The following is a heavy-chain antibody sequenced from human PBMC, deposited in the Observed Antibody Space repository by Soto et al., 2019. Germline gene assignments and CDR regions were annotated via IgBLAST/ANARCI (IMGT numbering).Heavy chain of an antibody. CDR1: GYTFINHG. J-gene: IGHJ4*02. Sequence: QVQLEQSGGDVKKPGSSLKVSCKASGYTFINHGIAWVRQAPGQGLEWMGWITAYNDNTNYAQKFRGRVTMTTDPSTTTAYMELRRLTSDDTAVYYCARETNYYFDYWGQGSLVTVSS. CDR3: ARETNYYFDY. V-gene: IGHV1-18*01. CDR2: ITAYNDNT.